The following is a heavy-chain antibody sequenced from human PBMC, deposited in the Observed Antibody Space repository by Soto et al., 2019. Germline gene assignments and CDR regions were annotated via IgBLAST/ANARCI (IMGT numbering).Heavy chain of an antibody. CDR3: ARGPSGDKVDS. J-gene: IGHJ4*02. V-gene: IGHV4-30-4*08. Sequence: SETLSLTCTVSGGSISSGGYYWSWIRQHPGKGLEWIGYIYYSGSTYYNPSLKSRVTMSVDTSKNQLSLTLSSVSAADTAVYYCARGPSGDKVDSWGQGTLVTVSS. CDR1: GGSISSGGYY. D-gene: IGHD7-27*01. CDR2: IYYSGST.